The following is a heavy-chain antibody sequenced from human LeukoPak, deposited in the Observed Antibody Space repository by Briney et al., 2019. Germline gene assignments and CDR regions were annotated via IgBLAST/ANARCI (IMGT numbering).Heavy chain of an antibody. CDR2: INPSGGST. J-gene: IGHJ6*02. CDR3: ARVPSPHVLLWFGEARAMDV. V-gene: IGHV1-46*01. D-gene: IGHD3-10*01. Sequence: ASVKVSCKASGYTFTSYYMHWVRQAPGQGLEWMGLINPSGGSTSYAQKFQGRVTMTRDTSTSTVYMELSSLRSEDTAVYYCARVPSPHVLLWFGEARAMDVWGQGTTVTVSS. CDR1: GYTFTSYY.